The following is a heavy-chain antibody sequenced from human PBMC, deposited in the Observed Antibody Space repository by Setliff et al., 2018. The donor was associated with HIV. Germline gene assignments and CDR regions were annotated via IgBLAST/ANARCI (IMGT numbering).Heavy chain of an antibody. D-gene: IGHD2-2*01. CDR1: GYTFTGYY. Sequence: ASVKVSCKASGYTFTGYYMDWVRQSPGQGLEWMGWINPNSGGTTYAQKFQGRVTMTRDTSIRTAYMEVSRLRSDDTAVYYWARDHCSSSGCYEYSSYGMDVWGQGTTVTVAS. J-gene: IGHJ6*02. CDR2: INPNSGGT. V-gene: IGHV1-2*02. CDR3: ARDHCSSSGCYEYSSYGMDV.